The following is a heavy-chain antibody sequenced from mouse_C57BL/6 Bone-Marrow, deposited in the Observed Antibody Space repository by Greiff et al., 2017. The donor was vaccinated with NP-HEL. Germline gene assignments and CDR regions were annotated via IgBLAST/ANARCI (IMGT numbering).Heavy chain of an antibody. CDR3: ARSLYYYGSKDAMDY. CDR2: INPSSGYT. Sequence: VQLQQSGAELAKPGASVKLSCKASGYTFTSYWMHWVKQRPGQGLEWIGYINPSSGYTKYNQKFKDKATLNEDKSSSTAYMQLSSLTYEDSAVYYCARSLYYYGSKDAMDYWGQGTTVTVSS. J-gene: IGHJ4*01. CDR1: GYTFTSYW. D-gene: IGHD1-1*01. V-gene: IGHV1-7*01.